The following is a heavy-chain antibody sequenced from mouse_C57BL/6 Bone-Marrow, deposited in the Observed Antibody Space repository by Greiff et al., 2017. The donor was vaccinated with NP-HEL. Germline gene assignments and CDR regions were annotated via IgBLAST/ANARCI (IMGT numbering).Heavy chain of an antibody. J-gene: IGHJ4*01. CDR1: GYTFTDYY. CDR2: INPNNGGT. D-gene: IGHD2-4*01. V-gene: IGHV1-26*01. Sequence: EVQLQQSGPELVKPGASVKISCKASGYTFTDYYMNWVKQSHGKSLEWIGDINPNNGGTSYNQKFKGKATLTVDKSSSTAYMELRSLTSEDSAVYYCAREDYDMDAMDYWGQGTSVTVSS. CDR3: AREDYDMDAMDY.